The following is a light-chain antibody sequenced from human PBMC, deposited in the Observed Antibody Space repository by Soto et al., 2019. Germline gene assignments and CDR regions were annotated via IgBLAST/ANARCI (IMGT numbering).Light chain of an antibody. V-gene: IGKV3-15*01. J-gene: IGKJ1*01. CDR2: GAS. CDR1: QSFSSN. Sequence: ELVMTQSPATLSVSPGERAPLSCRASQSFSSNVAWYQQKPGEAPRLLIFGASIRATGIPARFSGDGSETEFTLTISSLQSDDFAVYYCQQYSDWPPWRFGQGTKVDIK. CDR3: QQYSDWPPWR.